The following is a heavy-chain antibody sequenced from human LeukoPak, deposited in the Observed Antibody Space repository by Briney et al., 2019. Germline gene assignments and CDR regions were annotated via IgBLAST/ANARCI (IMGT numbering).Heavy chain of an antibody. J-gene: IGHJ4*02. V-gene: IGHV3-66*01. CDR2: IYSGGST. Sequence: GGSLRLSCAASGFTVSSNYMSWVRQAPGKGLEWVSVIYSGGSTYYADSVKGRFTISRDNSKNTLYLQMNSLKTEDTAVYYCTTDLRLAVAASVPGGYWGQGTLVTVSS. CDR3: TTDLRLAVAASVPGGY. D-gene: IGHD6-19*01. CDR1: GFTVSSNY.